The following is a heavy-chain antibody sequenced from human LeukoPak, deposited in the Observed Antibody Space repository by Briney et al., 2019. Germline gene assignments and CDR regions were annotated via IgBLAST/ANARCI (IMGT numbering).Heavy chain of an antibody. J-gene: IGHJ4*02. D-gene: IGHD1-26*01. V-gene: IGHV4-59*08. CDR2: IYYSGST. Sequence: SETLSLTCTVSGGSISSYYWSWIRQPPGKGLEWIGYIYYSGSTNYNPSLKSRVTISVDTSKNQFSLKLSSVTAADTAVYYCARVAWEAYFDYWGQGTLVTVSS. CDR1: GGSISSYY. CDR3: ARVAWEAYFDY.